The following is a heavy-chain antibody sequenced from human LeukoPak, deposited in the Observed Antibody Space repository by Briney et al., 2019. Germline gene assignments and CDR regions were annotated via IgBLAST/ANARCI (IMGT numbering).Heavy chain of an antibody. CDR2: ISSSGSTM. CDR1: GFTFSRYE. D-gene: IGHD1-26*01. CDR3: ARVLAGATYFDY. V-gene: IGHV3-48*03. J-gene: IGHJ4*01. Sequence: QAGGSLRLACAASGFTFSRYEMNWVRQAPGKGLEWLSYISSSGSTMYYADSVKGRITISRDNAKNSLYLQMNSLRGEDTAVYYCARVLAGATYFDYWGQGTLVTVSS.